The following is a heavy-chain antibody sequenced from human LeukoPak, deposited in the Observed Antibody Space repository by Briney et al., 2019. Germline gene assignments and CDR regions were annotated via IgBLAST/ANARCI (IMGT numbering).Heavy chain of an antibody. CDR2: IYTSGST. CDR3: ARNFDY. V-gene: IGHV4-61*02. J-gene: IGHJ4*02. CDR1: GGSISSGSYY. Sequence: SETLSLTCTVSGGSISSGSYYWSWIRQPAGKGLEWIGRIYTSGSTNYNPSLKSRVTISVDTSKNQFSLKLSSVTAADTAVYYCARNFDYWGQGTLVTVSS.